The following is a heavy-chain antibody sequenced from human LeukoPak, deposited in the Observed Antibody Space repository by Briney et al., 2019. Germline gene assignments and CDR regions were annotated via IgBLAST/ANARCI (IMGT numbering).Heavy chain of an antibody. V-gene: IGHV3-7*01. CDR3: ARGAFDP. J-gene: IGHJ5*02. Sequence: PGGSLRLSCVASGFTFTSHWMSWVRQAPGKGLEWVANIKQDGSEKYYVDSVKGRFTISRDNAKNSVYLQMNSLRAEDTAVYYCARGAFDPWGQGTLVSASS. CDR1: GFTFTSHW. CDR2: IKQDGSEK.